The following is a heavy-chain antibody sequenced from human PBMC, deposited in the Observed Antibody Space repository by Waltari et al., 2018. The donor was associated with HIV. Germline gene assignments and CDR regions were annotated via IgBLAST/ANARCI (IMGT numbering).Heavy chain of an antibody. CDR1: GYTFTSYA. D-gene: IGHD6-6*01. Sequence: QVQLVQSGAEVKTPGASVKVSCKASGYTFTSYAINWVRQANGQGLEWMGWMNPNSGNTGYAQKFQGRVTMTRNTSISTAYMELSSLRSEDTAVYYCARSRSIAARPGGYYYYGMDVWGQGTTVTVSS. J-gene: IGHJ6*02. V-gene: IGHV1-8*01. CDR2: MNPNSGNT. CDR3: ARSRSIAARPGGYYYYGMDV.